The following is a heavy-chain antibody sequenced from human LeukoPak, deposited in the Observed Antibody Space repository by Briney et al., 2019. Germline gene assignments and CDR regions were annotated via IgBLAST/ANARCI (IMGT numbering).Heavy chain of an antibody. J-gene: IGHJ4*02. D-gene: IGHD3-22*01. CDR2: IVPVLGIA. Sequence: ASVKVSCKASGYTFTSYGISWVRQAPGQGFEWMGGIVPVLGIANYAQKFQGRVTITADKSTSTAYMELSSLRSEDTAVYYCASTYYYDSSGWGYYFDYWGQGTLVTVSS. V-gene: IGHV1-69*10. CDR3: ASTYYYDSSGWGYYFDY. CDR1: GYTFTSYG.